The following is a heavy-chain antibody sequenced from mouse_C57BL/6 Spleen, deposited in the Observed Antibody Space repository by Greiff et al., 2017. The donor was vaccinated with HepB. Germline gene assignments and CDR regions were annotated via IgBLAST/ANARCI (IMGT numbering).Heavy chain of an antibody. CDR3: AIEEVTTVPFAY. CDR1: GFTFSSYA. D-gene: IGHD1-1*01. J-gene: IGHJ3*01. CDR2: ISDGGSYT. V-gene: IGHV5-4*01. Sequence: EVQLVESGGGLVKPGGSLKLSCAASGFTFSSYAMSWVRQTPEKRLEWVATISDGGSYTYYPDNVKGRFTISRDNAKNNLYLQMSHLKSEDTAMYSCAIEEVTTVPFAYWGQGTLVTVSA.